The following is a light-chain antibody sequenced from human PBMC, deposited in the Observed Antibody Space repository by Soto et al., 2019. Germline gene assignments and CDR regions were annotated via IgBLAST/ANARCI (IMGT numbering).Light chain of an antibody. CDR2: ETN. CDR1: SSNIGNNY. V-gene: IGLV1-51*02. Sequence: QSVLTQPPSVSAAPGQKVTISCSGSSSNIGNNYISWYQQLPGTAPKLLIYETNRRPSGIPDRFSASKSGTSATLGITGLQTGDEADYYCATWDSSLSAVVFGGGTQLTVL. J-gene: IGLJ2*01. CDR3: ATWDSSLSAVV.